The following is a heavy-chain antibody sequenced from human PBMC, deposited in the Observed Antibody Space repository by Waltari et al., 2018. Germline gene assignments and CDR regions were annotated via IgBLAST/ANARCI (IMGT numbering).Heavy chain of an antibody. J-gene: IGHJ3*02. CDR1: GFTFSSYS. V-gene: IGHV1-69*01. Sequence: VQLVESGGGLVKPGGSLRLSCAASGFTFSSYSMTWVRQAPGKGLEWMGGIIPIFGTANYAQKFQGRVTITADESTSTAYMELSSLRSEDTAVYYCAREVPGHYYDSRDDIWGQGTMVTVSS. CDR2: IIPIFGTA. CDR3: AREVPGHYYDSRDDI. D-gene: IGHD3-22*01.